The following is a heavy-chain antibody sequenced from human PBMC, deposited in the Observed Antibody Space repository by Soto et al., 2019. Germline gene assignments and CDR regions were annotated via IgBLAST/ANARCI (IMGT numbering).Heavy chain of an antibody. V-gene: IGHV4-31*03. Sequence: QVQLQESGPGLVKPSQTLSLTCTVSGGSISSGGYYWSWLRQHPGKGLEWIGYIYYSGSTYYNPSLKSRVTISVDTSKNQFSLKLSSVPAADTAVYYCARGIVVVTPSRADAFDIWGQGTMVTVSS. J-gene: IGHJ3*02. D-gene: IGHD3-22*01. CDR1: GGSISSGGYY. CDR2: IYYSGST. CDR3: ARGIVVVTPSRADAFDI.